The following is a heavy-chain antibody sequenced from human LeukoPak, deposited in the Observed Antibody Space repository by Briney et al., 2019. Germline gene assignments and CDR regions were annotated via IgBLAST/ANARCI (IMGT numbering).Heavy chain of an antibody. J-gene: IGHJ6*02. Sequence: PSETLSLTCTVSGGSISSGTYHWSWIRQYPEKGLEWIGHISYGGTTYYNPSLKSQVTISLDTSRNHFSLKLNSVTAADTAVYYCARALTAMLDYYYGMDVWGQGTTVTVSS. CDR3: ARALTAMLDYYYGMDV. V-gene: IGHV4-31*01. CDR2: ISYGGTT. CDR1: GGSISSGTYH. D-gene: IGHD5-18*01.